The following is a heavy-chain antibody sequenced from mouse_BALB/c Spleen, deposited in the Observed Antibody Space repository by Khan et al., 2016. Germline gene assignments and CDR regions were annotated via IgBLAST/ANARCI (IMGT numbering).Heavy chain of an antibody. J-gene: IGHJ1*03. CDR2: IKYSGST. D-gene: IGHD1-2*01. CDR1: GYSITSDYA. CDR3: ARAPTATRYFDV. V-gene: IGHV3-2*02. Sequence: EVQLQESGPGLVKPSQSLSLTCTVTGYSITSDYAWNWIRQFPGNKLEWMGYIKYSGSTTYKPSLKSRLSITRDTSKNPFFLQLKSVTTEDTATXYCARAPTATRYFDVWGTGTTVTVSS.